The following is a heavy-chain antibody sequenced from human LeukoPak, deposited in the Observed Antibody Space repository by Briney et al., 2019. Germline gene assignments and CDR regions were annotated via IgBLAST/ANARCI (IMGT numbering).Heavy chain of an antibody. CDR1: GGTFSSYA. V-gene: IGHV1-69*05. J-gene: IGHJ5*02. Sequence: SVKVSCKASGGTFSSYAISWVRQAPGQGLEWMGRIIPIFGTANYAQKFQGRVTITTDESTSTAYMELSSLRSEDTAVYYCARDITYSSSWHNNWFDPWGQGTLVTVSS. CDR2: IIPIFGTA. CDR3: ARDITYSSSWHNNWFDP. D-gene: IGHD6-13*01.